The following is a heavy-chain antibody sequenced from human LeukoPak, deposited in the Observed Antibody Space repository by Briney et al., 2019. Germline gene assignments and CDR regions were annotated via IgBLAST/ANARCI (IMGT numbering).Heavy chain of an antibody. J-gene: IGHJ3*02. Sequence: KPSETLSLTCTVSGGSISSYYWSWIRQPAGKGLEWIGRIYTSGSTNYNPSLKSRVTMSVDTSKNQFSLKLSSVTAADTAVYYCARVERNDNWGRGAFDIWGQGTMVTVSS. CDR3: ARVERNDNWGRGAFDI. CDR1: GGSISSYY. D-gene: IGHD7-27*01. CDR2: IYTSGST. V-gene: IGHV4-4*07.